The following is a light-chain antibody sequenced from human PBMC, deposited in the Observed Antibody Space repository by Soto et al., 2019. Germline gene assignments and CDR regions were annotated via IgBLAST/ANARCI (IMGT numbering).Light chain of an antibody. J-gene: IGKJ5*01. CDR2: DAS. V-gene: IGKV1-5*01. Sequence: DIQMTQSPSTLSASVGDRVTITCRASQSISSWLAWYQQKPGKAPKLLIYDASSLASGVPSRFSGSGSGTEFTLTISSLQPDDFATYYCQQYNSYSITFGQGTLLEIK. CDR1: QSISSW. CDR3: QQYNSYSIT.